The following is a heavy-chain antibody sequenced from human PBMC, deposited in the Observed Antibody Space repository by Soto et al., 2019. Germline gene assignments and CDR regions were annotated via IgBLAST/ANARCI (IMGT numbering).Heavy chain of an antibody. J-gene: IGHJ4*02. D-gene: IGHD3-3*01. V-gene: IGHV3-23*01. Sequence: VGSLRLSCAASGFTFSSYAMSWVRQAPGKGLEWVSAISGSGGSTYYADSVKGRFTISRDNSKNTLYLQMNSLRAEDTAVYYCAKADRYDFWSGAYYDYWGQGTLVTVSS. CDR1: GFTFSSYA. CDR2: ISGSGGST. CDR3: AKADRYDFWSGAYYDY.